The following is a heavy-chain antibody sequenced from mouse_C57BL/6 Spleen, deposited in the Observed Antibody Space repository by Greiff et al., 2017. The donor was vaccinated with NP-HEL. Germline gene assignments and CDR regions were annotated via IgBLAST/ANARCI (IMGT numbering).Heavy chain of an antibody. CDR3: ARGVYDYDGGVLAY. CDR1: GYTFTTYP. CDR2: FHPYNDDT. Sequence: QVQLKESGAELVKPGASVKMSCKASGYTFTTYPIEWMKQNHGKSLEWIGNFHPYNDDTKYNEKFKGKATLTVERSSSTVYLELSRLTSDDSAVYYCARGVYDYDGGVLAYWGQGTLVTVSA. D-gene: IGHD2-4*01. V-gene: IGHV1-47*01. J-gene: IGHJ3*01.